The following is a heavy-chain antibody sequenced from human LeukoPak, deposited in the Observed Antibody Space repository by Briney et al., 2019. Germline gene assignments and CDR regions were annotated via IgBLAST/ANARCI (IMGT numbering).Heavy chain of an antibody. Sequence: GGSLRLSCAASGFTFSSYWMHWVRQAPRKGLEWVARINSDGTDISYGDSVKGRFTISRDNAKNTLYLQMNSLRVEDTAVYYCARVGYYDSSNYYAYFQHWGQGTLVTVSS. CDR1: GFTFSSYW. V-gene: IGHV3-74*01. J-gene: IGHJ1*01. CDR3: ARVGYYDSSNYYAYFQH. D-gene: IGHD3-22*01. CDR2: INSDGTDI.